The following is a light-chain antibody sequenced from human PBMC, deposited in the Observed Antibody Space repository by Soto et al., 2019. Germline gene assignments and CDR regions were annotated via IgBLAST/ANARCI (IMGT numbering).Light chain of an antibody. J-gene: IGKJ4*01. CDR1: QGIGSW. CDR3: LQANNFPVT. CDR2: PAS. Sequence: DIQMTQSPSFVSASIGDRVTITCRASQGIGSWLAWYQQVPGRAPRLLIFPASPFQSGVSSRFRGSGSGTDLTLTITRLQPEDFATYFCLQANNFPVTFGEGTKVEMK. V-gene: IGKV1-12*01.